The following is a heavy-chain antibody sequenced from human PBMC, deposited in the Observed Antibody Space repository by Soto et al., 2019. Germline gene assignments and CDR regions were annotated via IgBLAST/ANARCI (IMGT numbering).Heavy chain of an antibody. V-gene: IGHV4-61*03. Sequence: VFGGSVSSETHFWSWIRQPPGKGLEWIGYIYHSGITNSNPSLKGRLTISVDKSTNHFSLSLASVTAADTAIYYCARDDMSGTYYFDSWGQGTRVTVSS. CDR2: IYHSGIT. CDR3: ARDDMSGTYYFDS. J-gene: IGHJ4*02. D-gene: IGHD1-26*01. CDR1: GGSVSSETHF.